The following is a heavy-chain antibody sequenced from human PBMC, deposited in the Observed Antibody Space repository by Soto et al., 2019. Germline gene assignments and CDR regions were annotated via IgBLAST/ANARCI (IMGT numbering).Heavy chain of an antibody. V-gene: IGHV3-7*03. CDR2: IKQDGSEK. Sequence: HPGGSLRLSCAASGFTFSSYWMSWVRQAPGKGLEWVANIKQDGSEKYYVDSVKGRFTISRDNAKNSLYLQMNSLRAEDTAVYYCARDSGYSNYVYFDYWGQGTLVTVSS. CDR3: ARDSGYSNYVYFDY. D-gene: IGHD4-4*01. CDR1: GFTFSSYW. J-gene: IGHJ4*02.